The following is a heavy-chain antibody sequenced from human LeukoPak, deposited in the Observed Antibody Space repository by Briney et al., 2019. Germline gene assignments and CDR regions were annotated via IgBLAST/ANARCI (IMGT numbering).Heavy chain of an antibody. J-gene: IGHJ4*02. D-gene: IGHD3-9*01. CDR2: IWYDGSNK. V-gene: IGHV3-33*01. CDR1: GFTFSSYG. Sequence: RRSLRLSCAASGFTFSSYGMHWVRQAPGKGLEWVAVIWYDGSNKYYADSVKGRFTISRDNSKNTLYLQMNSLRAEDTAVYYCARDLGGGILTGLDYWGQGTLVTVSS. CDR3: ARDLGGGILTGLDY.